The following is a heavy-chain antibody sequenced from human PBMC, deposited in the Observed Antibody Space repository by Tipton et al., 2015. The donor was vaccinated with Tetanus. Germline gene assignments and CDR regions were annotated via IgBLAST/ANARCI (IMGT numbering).Heavy chain of an antibody. J-gene: IGHJ4*02. CDR3: AREADCSGGSCFSGDFDT. Sequence: SLRLSCTTSGLFFKSAWMNWVRQAPGKGLEWVGRIKNKADGGTTDYSARVKDRFSISRDDSKDTLFLQMNSLRAEDTALYYCAREADCSGGSCFSGDFDTWGQGTQVTVSS. CDR2: IKNKADGGTT. V-gene: IGHV3-15*07. D-gene: IGHD2-15*01. CDR1: GLFFKSAW.